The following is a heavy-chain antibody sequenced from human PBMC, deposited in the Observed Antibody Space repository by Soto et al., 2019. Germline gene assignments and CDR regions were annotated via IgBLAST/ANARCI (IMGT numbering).Heavy chain of an antibody. D-gene: IGHD3-22*01. V-gene: IGHV1-8*01. CDR2: MNPNSGNT. J-gene: IGHJ4*02. CDR1: GYTFTSYD. Sequence: SVKVSCKASGYTFTSYDINWVRQATGQGLEWMGWMNPNSGNTGYAQKFQGRVTMTRNTSISTAYMELSSLRSEDTAVYYCARGAIVSYYYDSSGYYVYWGQGTLVTVSS. CDR3: ARGAIVSYYYDSSGYYVY.